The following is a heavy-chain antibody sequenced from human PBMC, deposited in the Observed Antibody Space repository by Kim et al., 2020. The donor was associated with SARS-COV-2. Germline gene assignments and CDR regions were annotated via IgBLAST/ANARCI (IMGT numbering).Heavy chain of an antibody. Sequence: GGSPRLSCAASGFTFSSYGMHWVRQAPGKGLEWVAVIWYDGSNKYYADSVKGRFTISRDNSKNTLYLQMNSLRAEDTAVYYCAKTHPRSSMVLDYWGQGTLVTVSS. D-gene: IGHD3-10*01. J-gene: IGHJ4*02. V-gene: IGHV3-33*06. CDR1: GFTFSSYG. CDR3: AKTHPRSSMVLDY. CDR2: IWYDGSNK.